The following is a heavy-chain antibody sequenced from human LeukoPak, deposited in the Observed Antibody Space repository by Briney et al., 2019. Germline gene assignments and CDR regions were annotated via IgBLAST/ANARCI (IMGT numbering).Heavy chain of an antibody. V-gene: IGHV4-59*08. Sequence: KTSETLSLTCTVSGGSISTYYWSWIRQPPGEGLEWIGYIYSSGSTNYNPPVKSRVTISVDTSKNQFSLKLNSVTTADTAVYYCARHHDSSGFYFDYWGQGTLVTVSS. CDR2: IYSSGST. J-gene: IGHJ4*02. D-gene: IGHD3-22*01. CDR1: GGSISTYY. CDR3: ARHHDSSGFYFDY.